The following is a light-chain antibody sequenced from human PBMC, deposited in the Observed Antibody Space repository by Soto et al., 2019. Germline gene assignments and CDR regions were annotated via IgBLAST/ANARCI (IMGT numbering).Light chain of an antibody. CDR1: NSDIGNYNF. CDR2: EVN. V-gene: IGLV2-8*01. Sequence: QSALTQPPSASGSPGQSVAISCTGTNSDIGNYNFVSWYQQHPGKAPKLMIYEVNKRPSGVPDRFFGSKSGNTASLTVSGLQPEDEADYYCSSYAGSNNLLFGGGTKLTVL. CDR3: SSYAGSNNLL. J-gene: IGLJ2*01.